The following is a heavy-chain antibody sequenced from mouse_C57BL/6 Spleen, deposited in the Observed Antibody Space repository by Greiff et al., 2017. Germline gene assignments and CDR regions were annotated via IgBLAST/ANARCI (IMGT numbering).Heavy chain of an antibody. CDR2: IYPGDGDT. D-gene: IGHD2-4*01. V-gene: IGHV1-80*01. CDR3: ARGDYDANYAMDY. CDR1: GYAFSSYW. J-gene: IGHJ4*01. Sequence: VQLQQSGAELVKPGASVKISCKASGYAFSSYWMNWVKQRPGKGLEWIGQIYPGDGDTNYNGKFKGKATLTADKSSSTAYMQLSSLNSEDSAVYFCARGDYDANYAMDYWGQGTSVTVSS.